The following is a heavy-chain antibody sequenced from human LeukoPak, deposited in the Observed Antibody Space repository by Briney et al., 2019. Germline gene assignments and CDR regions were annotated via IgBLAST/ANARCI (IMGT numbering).Heavy chain of an antibody. CDR2: ISNSGRT. Sequence: SETLSLTCTVSGFSISNYYWTWLRQPPGKDLEWIGYISNSGRTSYNPSLESRVTISEDTATNQISLKLRSVTAADTAFYYCARSIAIRGVRLGACDYWGAGRPVTVSS. V-gene: IGHV4-59*01. J-gene: IGHJ4*01. CDR3: ARSIAIRGVRLGACDY. CDR1: GFSISNYY. D-gene: IGHD3-10*01.